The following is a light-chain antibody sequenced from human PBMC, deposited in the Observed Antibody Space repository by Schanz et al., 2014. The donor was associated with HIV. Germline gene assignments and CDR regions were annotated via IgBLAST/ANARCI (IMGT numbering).Light chain of an antibody. V-gene: IGLV1-40*01. J-gene: IGLJ2*01. CDR1: SSNIGAGYD. CDR2: GNN. CDR3: AAWDDSLNGRV. Sequence: QSVLTQPPSVSGAPWQRVTISCTGTSSNIGAGYDVHWYQQIPGTAPKLLISGNNNRPSGVPDRFSASKSGTSASLAISGLHSEDEADYHCAAWDDSLNGRVFGGGTKLTVL.